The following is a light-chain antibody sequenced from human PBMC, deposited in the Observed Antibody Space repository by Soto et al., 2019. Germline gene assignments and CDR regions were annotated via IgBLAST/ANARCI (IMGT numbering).Light chain of an antibody. V-gene: IGLV2-8*01. CDR1: SSDVGDYNY. CDR2: EVS. J-gene: IGLJ2*01. CDR3: SSYAGSNSFV. Sequence: QSALTQPPSASGSPGQSVTISCTGTSSDVGDYNYVSWYQQHPGKAPKVMIYEVSKRPSGVPDRFSGSKSGNTASLIVSGLQAEDEADYYCSSYAGSNSFVFGGGTKVTVL.